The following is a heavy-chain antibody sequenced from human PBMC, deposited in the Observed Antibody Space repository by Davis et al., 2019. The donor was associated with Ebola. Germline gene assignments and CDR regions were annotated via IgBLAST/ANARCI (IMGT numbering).Heavy chain of an antibody. CDR2: IIPIFGTP. Sequence: SVKVSCKASGYTFNSYYIHWVRQAPGQGLEWMGGIIPIFGTPNYAQKFRGRVTITAVESTGTAYMELSSLRSEDTAVYYCARTLIGGGYCSSTSCPRDYYYYMDVWGKGTTVTVSS. J-gene: IGHJ6*03. CDR1: GYTFNSYY. D-gene: IGHD2-2*01. V-gene: IGHV1-69*13. CDR3: ARTLIGGGYCSSTSCPRDYYYYMDV.